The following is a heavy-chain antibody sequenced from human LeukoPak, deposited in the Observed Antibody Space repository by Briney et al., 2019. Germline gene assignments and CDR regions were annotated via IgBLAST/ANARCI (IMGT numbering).Heavy chain of an antibody. D-gene: IGHD3-9*01. V-gene: IGHV3-21*01. CDR3: ARDVYYDILTGYYTFDAFDI. Sequence: GGSLRLSCAASGFTFSSYSMNWVRQAPGKGLEWVSSISSSSSYIDYADSVKGRFTISRDNAKNSLYLQMNSLRAEDTAVYYCARDVYYDILTGYYTFDAFDIWGQGTMVTVSS. CDR1: GFTFSSYS. J-gene: IGHJ3*02. CDR2: ISSSSSYI.